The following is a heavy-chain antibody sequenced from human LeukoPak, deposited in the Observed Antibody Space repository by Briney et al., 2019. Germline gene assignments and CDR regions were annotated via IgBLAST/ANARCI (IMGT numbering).Heavy chain of an antibody. J-gene: IGHJ4*02. CDR3: AKEWGVDYGLRY. CDR2: IYSDGST. D-gene: IGHD4-17*01. V-gene: IGHV3-53*01. Sequence: GGSLRLSCVVSGFTVTDNYMSWVRQAPGKGLEWVSIIYSDGSTYSADSVKGRFTISRDNSKNTLCLQMNSLRAEDTAVYYCAKEWGVDYGLRYWGQGTLVTVSS. CDR1: GFTVTDNY.